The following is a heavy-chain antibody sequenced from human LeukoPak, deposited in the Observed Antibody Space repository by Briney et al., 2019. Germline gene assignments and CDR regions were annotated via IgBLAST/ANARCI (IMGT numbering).Heavy chain of an antibody. J-gene: IGHJ4*02. CDR3: ARVTTGGYYNC. Sequence: SETLSLTCSVSGDSISSGNYYWTWIRQPAGKGLEWIGRIYSTGSTNYNPSRKSRVTISVDTSKNQFPLRLSSVTAADTAVYYCARVTTGGYYNCWGQGTLVTVS. V-gene: IGHV4-61*02. CDR2: IYSTGST. D-gene: IGHD3-22*01. CDR1: GDSISSGNYY.